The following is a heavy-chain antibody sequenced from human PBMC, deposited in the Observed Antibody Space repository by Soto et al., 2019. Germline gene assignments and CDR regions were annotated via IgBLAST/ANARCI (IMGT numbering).Heavy chain of an antibody. CDR1: GFTLRSYV. J-gene: IGHJ3*02. CDR3: AKALGGDQRPTNGFDI. V-gene: IGHV3-23*01. Sequence: EVQLLESGGGLVQPGGSLRLSCAASGFTLRSYVMSWVRQAPGKGLEWVSSISTSGDSTYYADSVKGRFTISRDNSKNTLYLQVNSLRAEDTAVYYWAKALGGDQRPTNGFDIWGQGTKVIVSS. D-gene: IGHD2-21*02. CDR2: ISTSGDST.